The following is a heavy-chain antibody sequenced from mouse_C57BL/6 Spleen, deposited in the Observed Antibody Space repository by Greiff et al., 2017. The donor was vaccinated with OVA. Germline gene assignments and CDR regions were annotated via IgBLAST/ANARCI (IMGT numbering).Heavy chain of an antibody. Sequence: EVKLMESGGGLVKPGGSLKLSCAASGFTFSSYAMPWVRQTPEQRLEWVATISDGGSYTYYPANVKGRFTISRDTAKNTLYLQMSNLKSEDTAMYYGARDGDYYDYDGEFYYAMDYWGQGTPVTVSA. CDR2: ISDGGSYT. CDR1: GFTFSSYA. V-gene: IGHV5-4*01. J-gene: IGHJ4*01. D-gene: IGHD2-4*01. CDR3: ARDGDYYDYDGEFYYAMDY.